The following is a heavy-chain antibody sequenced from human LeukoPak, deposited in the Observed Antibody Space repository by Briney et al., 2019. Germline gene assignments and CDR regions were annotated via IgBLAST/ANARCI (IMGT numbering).Heavy chain of an antibody. CDR2: FDPEDGET. CDR1: GYTLTELS. D-gene: IGHD3-22*01. J-gene: IGHJ4*02. CDR3: ATRRYYYDSSGQYLDFDY. Sequence: ASVKVSCKVSGYTLTELSMHWVRQAPGKGLEWMGGFDPEDGETIYAQKFQGRVTMTEDTSTDTAYMELSSLRSEDTAVYYCATRRYYYDSSGQYLDFDYWGQGTLVTVSS. V-gene: IGHV1-24*01.